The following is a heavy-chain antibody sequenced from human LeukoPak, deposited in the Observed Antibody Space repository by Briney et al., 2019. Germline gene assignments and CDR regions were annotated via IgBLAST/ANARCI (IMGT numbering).Heavy chain of an antibody. J-gene: IGHJ5*02. CDR2: IIPIFGTA. D-gene: IGHD2-21*02. V-gene: IGHV1-69*13. CDR1: GGTFSSYA. Sequence: ASVKVSCKASGGTFSSYAISWVRQAPGQGLEWMGGIIPIFGTANYAQKFQGRVAITADESTSTAYMELSSLRPEDTAVYYCAREAVYCGGDCYSGYWFDPWGQGTLVTVSS. CDR3: AREAVYCGGDCYSGYWFDP.